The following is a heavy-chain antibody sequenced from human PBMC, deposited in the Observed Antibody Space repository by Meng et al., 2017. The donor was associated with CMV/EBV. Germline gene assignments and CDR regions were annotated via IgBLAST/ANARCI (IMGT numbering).Heavy chain of an antibody. V-gene: IGHV4-59*01. D-gene: IGHD1-14*01. CDR3: AKWESGYKAFQY. J-gene: IGHJ1*01. CDR2: IYYSGST. Sequence: SETLSHTCTVSGGSISSYYWSWIRQPPGKGLEWIGYIYYSGSTNYNPSLKSRVTISVDTSKNQFSLKLSSVTAADTAVYYCAKWESGYKAFQYWGQGTLVTVSS. CDR1: GGSISSYY.